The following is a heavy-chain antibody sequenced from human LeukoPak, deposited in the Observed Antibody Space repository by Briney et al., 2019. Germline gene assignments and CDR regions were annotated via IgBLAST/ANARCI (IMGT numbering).Heavy chain of an antibody. V-gene: IGHV1-18*01. CDR3: ARGRIPARLRELGVVTDRHYYMDV. CDR1: GYTFTNFA. J-gene: IGHJ6*03. CDR2: INPYNGNT. D-gene: IGHD3-3*01. Sequence: GASVKVSCKASGYTFTNFAISWVLQAPGQGLEWMGWINPYNGNTKYALKVQGRVTMTTDTSTSTAYMELRSLSPDDTAVFYCARGRIPARLRELGVVTDRHYYMDVWGKGTTVTVSS.